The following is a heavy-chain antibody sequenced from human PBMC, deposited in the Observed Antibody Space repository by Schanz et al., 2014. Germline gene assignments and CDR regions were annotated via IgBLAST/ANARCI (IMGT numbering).Heavy chain of an antibody. CDR2: IYYSGNP. Sequence: LQLQESGSGLMKPSQTLSLTCAVSGGSISSGGYSWNWIRQSPGKGLEWIGYIYYSGNPYYNPSLKSRFPISVDSSKTQFSLTLPPLTAADTAVYYCARDTTWRLDLWGRGTLVTVSS. CDR1: GGSISSGGYS. CDR3: ARDTTWRLDL. J-gene: IGHJ2*01. V-gene: IGHV4-30-2*06. D-gene: IGHD1-1*01.